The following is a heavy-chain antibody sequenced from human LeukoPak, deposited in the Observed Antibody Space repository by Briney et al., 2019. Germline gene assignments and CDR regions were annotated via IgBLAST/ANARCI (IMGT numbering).Heavy chain of an antibody. V-gene: IGHV1-69*13. CDR2: IIPIFGTA. Sequence: ASVKVSCKASGGTFSSYAISWVRQAPGQGLEWMGGIIPIFGTANYAQKFQGRATITADESTSTAYMELSSLRSEDTAVYYCARVGAGYYFDYWGQGTLVTVSS. CDR3: ARVGAGYYFDY. J-gene: IGHJ4*02. CDR1: GGTFSSYA. D-gene: IGHD1-26*01.